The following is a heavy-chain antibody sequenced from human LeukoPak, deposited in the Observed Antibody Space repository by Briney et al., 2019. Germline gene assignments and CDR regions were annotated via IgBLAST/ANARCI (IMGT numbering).Heavy chain of an antibody. J-gene: IGHJ6*02. D-gene: IGHD6-19*01. V-gene: IGHV3-23*01. CDR3: ARDFGYGGAVAGYYYYYYGMDV. Sequence: PRGSLKLTCAAPGFTSRTWALVWVRQAPGKGLGWVSAISGSGGSTFYADSVKGRFTISRDNAKNSLYLQMNSLRAEDTAVYYCARDFGYGGAVAGYYYYYYGMDVWGQGTTVTVSS. CDR2: ISGSGGST. CDR1: GFTSRTWA.